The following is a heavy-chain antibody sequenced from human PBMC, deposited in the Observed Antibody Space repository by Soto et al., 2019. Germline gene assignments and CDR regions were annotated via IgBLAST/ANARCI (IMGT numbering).Heavy chain of an antibody. CDR3: ARRGKYYYGSGSPVDYYYYGMDV. CDR2: IFPGDSET. J-gene: IGHJ6*02. D-gene: IGHD3-10*01. Sequence: GESLKIFCKGSGYSFSTYWIGWVRQIPGKGLEWMGLIFPGDSETTYSPSFQGHVSISADTSISTAFLQWSSLKASDTAMYYCARRGKYYYGSGSPVDYYYYGMDVWGQGTTVTVSS. CDR1: GYSFSTYW. V-gene: IGHV5-51*01.